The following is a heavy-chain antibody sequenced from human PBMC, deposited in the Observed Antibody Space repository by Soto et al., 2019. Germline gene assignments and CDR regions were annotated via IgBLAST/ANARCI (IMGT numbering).Heavy chain of an antibody. CDR3: KEFDY. Sequence: GGSLRLSCAAAGVTFSSYAMSWVRQAPGKGLEWVSAISGSGVMIYYADSVKGRFTISRDNSKNTLYLQMNTLRASWDRVRGVKEFDYWGQGTLVTVSS. CDR2: ISGSGVMI. CDR1: GVTFSSYA. D-gene: IGHD3-10*01. J-gene: IGHJ4*02. V-gene: IGHV3-23*01.